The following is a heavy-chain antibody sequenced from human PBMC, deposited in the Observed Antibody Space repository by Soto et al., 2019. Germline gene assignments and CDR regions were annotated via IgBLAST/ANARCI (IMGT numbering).Heavy chain of an antibody. V-gene: IGHV4-30-4*01. CDR3: ARYERYYYDRTLDYYYGMDV. CDR1: GGSISSDDYY. J-gene: IGHJ6*02. CDR2: IYYSGST. D-gene: IGHD3-22*01. Sequence: LSLTCTVSGGSISSDDYYWSWIRQPPGKGLEWIGYIYYSGSTYYNPSLKSRVTISVETSKNQFSLKLSSVTAADTAVYYCARYERYYYDRTLDYYYGMDVWGQGTTVTVSS.